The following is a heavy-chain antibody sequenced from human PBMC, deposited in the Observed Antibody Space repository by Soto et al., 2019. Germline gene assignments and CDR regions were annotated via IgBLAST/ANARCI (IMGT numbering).Heavy chain of an antibody. J-gene: IGHJ4*02. CDR1: GVTFSGFA. CDR2: ILYDGSNR. V-gene: IGHV3-30*09. CDR3: ARVVGATWASDY. Sequence: LRLSCAASGVTFSGFAMHWVRQAPGKGLEWVAVILYDGSNRYYADSVEGRFAISRDNAKNSLYLQMNSLRAEDTAVYYCARVVGATWASDYWGQGTLVTVSS. D-gene: IGHD1-26*01.